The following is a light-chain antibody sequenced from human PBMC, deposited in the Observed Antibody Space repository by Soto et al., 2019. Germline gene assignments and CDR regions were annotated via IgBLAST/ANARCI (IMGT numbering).Light chain of an antibody. CDR2: DAS. CDR3: QQYDGWPRT. CDR1: QSVDNN. Sequence: EIVMTQSPATLSVSPGESATLSCRASQSVDNNVAWYQQKPGQAPRLLIYDASNRATGIPARFSGSGSGTDFTLTISSLEPEDFAFFYCQQYDGWPRTFGQGTKVDIK. V-gene: IGKV3D-15*01. J-gene: IGKJ1*01.